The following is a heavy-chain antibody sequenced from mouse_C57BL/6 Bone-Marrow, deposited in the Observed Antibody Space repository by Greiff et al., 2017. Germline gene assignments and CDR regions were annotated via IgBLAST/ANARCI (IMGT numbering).Heavy chain of an antibody. CDR2: IYPSDSET. J-gene: IGHJ4*01. CDR1: GYTFTSYW. V-gene: IGHV1-61*01. CDR3: ARGYYSNAKDY. Sequence: VQLQQPGAELVRPGSSVKLSCKASGYTFTSYWMDWVKQRPGQGLEWIGYIYPSDSETHYNQKFKDKATLTVDKSSSTAYMQLSSLTSEDSAVYYCARGYYSNAKDYWGQGTSVTVSS. D-gene: IGHD2-5*01.